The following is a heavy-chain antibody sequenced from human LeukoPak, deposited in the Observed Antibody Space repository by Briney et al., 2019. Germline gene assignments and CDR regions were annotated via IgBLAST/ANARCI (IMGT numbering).Heavy chain of an antibody. Sequence: LEWVASIKHDGSEKYYVDSVRGRFTISRDNTMNSLYLQMSSLRAEDTAVYYCVSFYETYWGRGTLVTVSS. D-gene: IGHD2/OR15-2a*01. V-gene: IGHV3-7*01. CDR3: VSFYETY. CDR2: IKHDGSEK. J-gene: IGHJ4*02.